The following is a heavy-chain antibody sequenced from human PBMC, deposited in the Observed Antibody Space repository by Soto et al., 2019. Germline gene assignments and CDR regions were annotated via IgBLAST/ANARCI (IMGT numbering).Heavy chain of an antibody. J-gene: IGHJ5*02. CDR1: GFTFGDYA. Sequence: GGSLRLSCTTSGFTFGDYAMSWFRQAPGKGLEWVGFIRSKGYGGTTQYAASVKGRFTISRDDSESIAYLQMDSLKTEDTALYYCARVGSASLMVVVSVDPWGQGTQVTVSS. CDR3: ARVGSASLMVVVSVDP. D-gene: IGHD3-22*01. CDR2: IRSKGYGGTT. V-gene: IGHV3-49*03.